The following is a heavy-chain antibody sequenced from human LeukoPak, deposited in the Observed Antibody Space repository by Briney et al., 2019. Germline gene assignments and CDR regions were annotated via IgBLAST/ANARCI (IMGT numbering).Heavy chain of an antibody. Sequence: GGSLRLSCAASGFTFSDYSMYWVRQAPGKGLEWVSSFSTSSNYIYYADSVKGRFTISRDNSKNSLYLQMNSLRGEDTAVYYCARARDDYDSSGFSALDYWGRGTPVTVSS. CDR3: ARARDDYDSSGFSALDY. CDR1: GFTFSDYS. D-gene: IGHD3-22*01. CDR2: FSTSSNYI. J-gene: IGHJ4*02. V-gene: IGHV3-21*01.